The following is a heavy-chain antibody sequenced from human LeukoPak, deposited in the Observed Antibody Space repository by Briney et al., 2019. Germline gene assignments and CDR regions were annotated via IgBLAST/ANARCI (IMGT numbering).Heavy chain of an antibody. CDR1: GGSISSRSYY. CDR3: ARGGYYGSGNDFRFDP. J-gene: IGHJ5*02. D-gene: IGHD3-10*01. CDR2: IHHTGST. Sequence: SETLSLTCIVSGGSISSRSYYWGWIRQPPGKGLEWIGSIHHTGSTYYNPSLKSRVTISVDTSKDQFSLKLSSVTAADTAVYYCARGGYYGSGNDFRFDPWGQGTLVTVSS. V-gene: IGHV4-39*01.